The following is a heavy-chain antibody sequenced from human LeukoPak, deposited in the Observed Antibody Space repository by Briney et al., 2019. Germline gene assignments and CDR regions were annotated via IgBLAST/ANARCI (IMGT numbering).Heavy chain of an antibody. CDR1: GYSFTSYW. V-gene: IGHV5-10-1*01. D-gene: IGHD2-15*01. CDR2: IDPSDSYT. Sequence: GESLKISCKGSGYSFTSYWISWLRQMPGKGLEWMGRIDPSDSYTNYSPSFQGHVTISADKSISTAYLQWSSLKASDTAMYYCARQAGVAAYSMGWFDPWGQGTLVTVSS. CDR3: ARQAGVAAYSMGWFDP. J-gene: IGHJ5*02.